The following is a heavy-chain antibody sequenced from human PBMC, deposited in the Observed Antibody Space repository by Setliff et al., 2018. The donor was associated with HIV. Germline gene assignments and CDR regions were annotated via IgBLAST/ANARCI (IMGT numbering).Heavy chain of an antibody. CDR3: AREIPYSYGGRGHPL. CDR2: VNRGRRT. V-gene: IGHV4-34*01. D-gene: IGHD3-22*01. CDR1: GGSFSDYY. J-gene: IGHJ4*02. Sequence: SETLSLTCALYGGSFSDYYWSWIRQPPGMGLEWIGEVNRGRRTNYNSSLKSRVTISIETSRNQFSLTVRSVTAADTAVYYCAREIPYSYGGRGHPLWGQGTLVTVSS.